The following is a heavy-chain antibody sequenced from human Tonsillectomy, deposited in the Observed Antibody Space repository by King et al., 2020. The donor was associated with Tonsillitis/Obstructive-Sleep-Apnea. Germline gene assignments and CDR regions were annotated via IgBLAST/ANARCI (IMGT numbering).Heavy chain of an antibody. Sequence: QLVQSGAEVKKPGSSVKVSCKASGGTFSNYAISWVRQAPGQGLEWVGGIIPIYGTTNYAQKFQGRVTITADGSTSTAHMELSSLRSEDTAVYYCARSGSVYWLLSNWFDPWGQGTLVTVSS. CDR1: GGTFSNYA. CDR3: ARSGSVYWLLSNWFDP. V-gene: IGHV1-69*01. CDR2: IIPIYGTT. D-gene: IGHD3-22*01. J-gene: IGHJ5*02.